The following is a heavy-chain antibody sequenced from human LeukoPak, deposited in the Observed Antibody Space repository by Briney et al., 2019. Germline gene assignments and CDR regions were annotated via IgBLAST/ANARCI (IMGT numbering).Heavy chain of an antibody. CDR2: IRYDGSSK. V-gene: IGHV3-30*02. D-gene: IGHD3-10*01. CDR1: RFIFSSYG. CDR3: ANENYYGSGSYADH. J-gene: IGHJ4*02. Sequence: PGGSLRLSCAASRFIFSSYGMHWVRQSPGKGLEWVAFIRYDGSSKYYADSVKGRFTISRDNSKNTLYLQMNSLRAEDTAVYYCANENYYGSGSYADHWGQGTLVTVSS.